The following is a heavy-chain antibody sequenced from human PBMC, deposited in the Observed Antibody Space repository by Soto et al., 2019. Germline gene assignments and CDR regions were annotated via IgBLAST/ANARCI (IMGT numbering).Heavy chain of an antibody. Sequence: QVQLQESGPGLVKPSETLSLTCNVSGGSISTYYWSWIRQPPGKGLEWIGYIYYSGSTDYNPSLKSRVTISVDTSKNQFSLKLNSVTAADTAVYYCARLGYYYDKLDYWGQGTLVTVSS. J-gene: IGHJ4*02. CDR3: ARLGYYYDKLDY. D-gene: IGHD3-22*01. V-gene: IGHV4-59*01. CDR2: IYYSGST. CDR1: GGSISTYY.